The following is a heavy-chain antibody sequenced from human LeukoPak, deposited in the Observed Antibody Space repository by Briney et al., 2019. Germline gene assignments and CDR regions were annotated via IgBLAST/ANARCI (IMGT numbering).Heavy chain of an antibody. Sequence: PSETLSLTCTVSGDSIHSFYWSRVRQPPGKGLEWIGYIYYSGSTNYNPSLKSRITISVDTSKNQFSLRLSSVTAADTAIYYCARRKTRGGPIDSWGQGTLVTVSS. CDR1: GDSIHSFY. CDR3: ARRKTRGGPIDS. D-gene: IGHD3-16*01. CDR2: IYYSGST. J-gene: IGHJ5*01. V-gene: IGHV4-59*08.